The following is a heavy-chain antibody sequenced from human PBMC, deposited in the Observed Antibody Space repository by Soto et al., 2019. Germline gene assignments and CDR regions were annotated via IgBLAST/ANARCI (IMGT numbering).Heavy chain of an antibody. Sequence: RASVKVSCKASGYTFTGYYMHWVRQAPGQGLEWMGWINPNSGGTNYAQKFQGRVTMTRDTSISTAYMELSRLRSDDTAVYYCARDQGIAAGWFDPWGQGTLVTVSS. V-gene: IGHV1-2*02. CDR1: GYTFTGYY. J-gene: IGHJ5*02. D-gene: IGHD6-13*01. CDR2: INPNSGGT. CDR3: ARDQGIAAGWFDP.